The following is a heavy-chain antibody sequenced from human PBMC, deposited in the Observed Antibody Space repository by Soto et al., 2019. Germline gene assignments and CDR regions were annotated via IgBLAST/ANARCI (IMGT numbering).Heavy chain of an antibody. Sequence: SETLSLTCTVSGGSISSSSYYWGWIRQPPGKGLEWIGSIYYSGSTYYNPSLKSRVTISVDTSKNQFSLKLSSVTAADTAVYYCARLRGYCTNGVCSHGSDYWGQGTLVTVSS. CDR3: ARLRGYCTNGVCSHGSDY. J-gene: IGHJ4*02. D-gene: IGHD2-8*01. V-gene: IGHV4-39*01. CDR1: GGSISSSSYY. CDR2: IYYSGST.